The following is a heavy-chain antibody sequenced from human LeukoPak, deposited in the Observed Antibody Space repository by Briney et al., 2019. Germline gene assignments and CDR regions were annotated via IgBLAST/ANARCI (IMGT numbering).Heavy chain of an antibody. J-gene: IGHJ4*02. V-gene: IGHV4-39*01. CDR3: ARQSGDQSSAWYFDA. CDR1: GGSLRSSGHW. CDR2: IHYSGKV. D-gene: IGHD6-19*01. Sequence: SETLSLTCTVSGGSLRSSGHWWVWIRQPPGKGLGWIGSIHYSGKVYYNPSLKSRVTTSVDTSTDQFSLRLSSATAADTAIYYCARQSGDQSSAWYFDAWGQGTLVTVSS.